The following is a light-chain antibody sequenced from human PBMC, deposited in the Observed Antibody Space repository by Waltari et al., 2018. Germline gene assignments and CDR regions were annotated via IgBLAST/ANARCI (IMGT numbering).Light chain of an antibody. CDR2: DDR. Sequence: SYVLTQPPSVSVAPGKTATITCGANKIGTKNVHWYQKKPGQAPVLVIFDDRNRPSGVPGRISGPNSGNTATLDLSRAEAGDEADYYCQVWDSRSGIFGGGTKLTVL. V-gene: IGLV3-21*04. CDR1: KIGTKN. J-gene: IGLJ2*01. CDR3: QVWDSRSGI.